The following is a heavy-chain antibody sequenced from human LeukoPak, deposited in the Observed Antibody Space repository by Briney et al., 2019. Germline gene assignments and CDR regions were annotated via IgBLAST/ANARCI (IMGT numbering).Heavy chain of an antibody. CDR2: IYHGGST. V-gene: IGHV4-38-2*01. J-gene: IGHJ5*02. CDR1: GYSIGSGYY. D-gene: IGHD3-3*01. Sequence: SETLSLTCAVSGYSIGSGYYWGWIRQPPGKGLEWLGSIYHGGSTYYNPSLKSRVTISVDTSKNQFSLRLSSVTAADTAVYYCARGFLEWRNEGNWFDPWGQGTLVTVSS. CDR3: ARGFLEWRNEGNWFDP.